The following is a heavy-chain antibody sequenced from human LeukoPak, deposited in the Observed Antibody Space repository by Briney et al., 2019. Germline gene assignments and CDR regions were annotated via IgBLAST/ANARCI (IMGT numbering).Heavy chain of an antibody. Sequence: GGSLRLSCAASGFTFSDDYMSWIRQAPGKGLEWVSYISSSGSTIYYADSVKGRFTISRDNAKNSLYLQMNSLRAEDTAVYYCARDDYKVGASGSYGMDVWGQGTTVTVSS. D-gene: IGHD4-11*01. CDR3: ARDDYKVGASGSYGMDV. CDR2: ISSSGSTI. J-gene: IGHJ6*02. CDR1: GFTFSDDY. V-gene: IGHV3-11*01.